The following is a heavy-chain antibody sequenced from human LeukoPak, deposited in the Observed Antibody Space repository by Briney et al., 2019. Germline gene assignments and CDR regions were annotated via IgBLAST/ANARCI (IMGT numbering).Heavy chain of an antibody. D-gene: IGHD3-10*01. CDR2: VFYSGTT. J-gene: IGHJ4*02. CDR1: GGSITGYY. CDR3: ARLSGSYWYFDY. Sequence: SETLSLTCTVSGGSITGYYWSWIRQPPGKGLEWIGYVFYSGTTLYNPSLKSRVTISVDTSKTQFSLKLTSVTAADTAMYYCARLSGSYWYFDYWGQGILVTVSS. V-gene: IGHV4-59*08.